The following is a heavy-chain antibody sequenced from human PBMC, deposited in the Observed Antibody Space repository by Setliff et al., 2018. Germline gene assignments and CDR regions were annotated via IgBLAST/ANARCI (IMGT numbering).Heavy chain of an antibody. J-gene: IGHJ3*02. CDR1: GYTFTNYW. V-gene: IGHV5-51*03. D-gene: IGHD1-26*01. CDR2: IYPADSDT. CDR3: ARVGPLTNDSFDI. Sequence: GEFLKTSCKGSGYTFTNYWIAWVRQMPGKGLEYMRIIYPADSDTTYNPFFQGNITISADRSSNTAYLQWSRLEASDTAIYYYARVGPLTNDSFDIWGQGTMVTVSS.